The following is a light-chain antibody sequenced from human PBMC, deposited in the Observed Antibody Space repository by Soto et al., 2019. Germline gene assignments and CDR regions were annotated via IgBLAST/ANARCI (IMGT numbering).Light chain of an antibody. CDR2: GNT. Sequence: QAVLTQPPSVSGAPGQRVTISCTVSSSNIGARYAVHWYQHLPGTAPKLLIYGNTHRPSGVPDRFSGSKSGTSASLAIAALQAEDEADSYCQSFDISLSGYVFGTGTKLTVL. V-gene: IGLV1-40*01. J-gene: IGLJ1*01. CDR1: SSNIGARYA. CDR3: QSFDISLSGYV.